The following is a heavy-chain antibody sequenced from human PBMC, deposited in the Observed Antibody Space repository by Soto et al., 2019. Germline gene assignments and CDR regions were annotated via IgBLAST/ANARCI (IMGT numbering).Heavy chain of an antibody. CDR1: GFTFSSYA. V-gene: IGHV3-30-3*01. J-gene: IGHJ6*02. CDR3: ARAKFSRVAVAGVGYYYYGMDV. CDR2: ISYAGSNK. Sequence: QVQLVESGGGVVQPGRSLRLSCATSGFTFSSYAMHWVRQAPGKGLEWVAVISYAGSNKYYADSVKGRFTITRDNSKNALNLQMNSLRAEDTAVYYGARAKFSRVAVAGVGYYYYGMDVWGQGTTVTVSS. D-gene: IGHD6-19*01.